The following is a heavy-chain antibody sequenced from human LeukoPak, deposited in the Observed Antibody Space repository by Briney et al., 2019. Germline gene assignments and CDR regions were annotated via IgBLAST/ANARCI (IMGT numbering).Heavy chain of an antibody. D-gene: IGHD4-17*01. J-gene: IGHJ5*02. CDR3: ARDLYGDSEWWFDP. V-gene: IGHV3-48*01. CDR1: GFTFNNYE. Sequence: GGSLRLSCAASGFTFNNYEMNWVRQAPGKGLEWVSYISSSSSTIYYADSVKGRFTISRDNAKNSLYLQMNSLRAEDTAVYYCARDLYGDSEWWFDPWGQGTLVTVSS. CDR2: ISSSSSTI.